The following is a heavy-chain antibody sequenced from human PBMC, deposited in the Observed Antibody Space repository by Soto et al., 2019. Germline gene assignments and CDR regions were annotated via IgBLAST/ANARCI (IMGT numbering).Heavy chain of an antibody. D-gene: IGHD3-10*01. Sequence: GGSLRLSCAASGFTFDDYAMHWVRQAPGKGLEWVSGISWNSGSIGYADSVKGRFTISRDNAKNSLYLQMNSLRAEDTALYYCAKDTGYYYYMDVWGKGTTVTVSS. CDR2: ISWNSGSI. J-gene: IGHJ6*03. CDR3: AKDTGYYYYMDV. V-gene: IGHV3-9*01. CDR1: GFTFDDYA.